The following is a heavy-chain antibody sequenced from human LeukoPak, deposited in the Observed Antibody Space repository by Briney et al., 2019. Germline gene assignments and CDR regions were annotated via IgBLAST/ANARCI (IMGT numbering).Heavy chain of an antibody. V-gene: IGHV5-51*01. CDR3: ASTRGYSYGLFDY. CDR1: GYSFTIYW. CDR2: IYPGDSDT. Sequence: GESLKISCKGSGYSFTIYWIGWVRQMPGKGLEWMGVIYPGDSDTRYSPSFQGQVTISADKSISTAYLQWSSLKASDTAMYYCASTRGYSYGLFDYWGQGTLVTVSS. J-gene: IGHJ4*02. D-gene: IGHD5-18*01.